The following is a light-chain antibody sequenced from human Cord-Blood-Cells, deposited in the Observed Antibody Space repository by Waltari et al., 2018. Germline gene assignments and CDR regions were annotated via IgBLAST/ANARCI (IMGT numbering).Light chain of an antibody. J-gene: IGLJ2*01. CDR2: DVS. CDR1: RSAVGGYNY. Sequence: QSALTQPASVSGSPGQSITISCTGTRSAVGGYNYLPWYQQHPGNAPILMIYDVSKRPSGVSNRFSGSKSGNTASLTISVLQAEDEAYYYCSSYTSSSTLVFGGGTKLTVL. CDR3: SSYTSSSTLV. V-gene: IGLV2-14*01.